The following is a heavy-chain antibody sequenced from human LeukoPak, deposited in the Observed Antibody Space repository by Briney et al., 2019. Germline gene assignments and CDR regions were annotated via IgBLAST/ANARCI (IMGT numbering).Heavy chain of an antibody. Sequence: PGGSLRLSCAASGFTFSRYAMSWVRQAPGKGLEWGSAISGSGGSTYYADSVKGRFTISRDNSKNTLYLQMNSLRVEDTAVYYCAKDVTTVTTFSWFDPWGQGTLVTVSS. V-gene: IGHV3-23*01. CDR3: AKDVTTVTTFSWFDP. D-gene: IGHD4-17*01. J-gene: IGHJ5*02. CDR1: GFTFSRYA. CDR2: ISGSGGST.